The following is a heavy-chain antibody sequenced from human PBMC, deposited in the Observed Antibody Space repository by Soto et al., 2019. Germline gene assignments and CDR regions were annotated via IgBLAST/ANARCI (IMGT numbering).Heavy chain of an antibody. J-gene: IGHJ4*02. D-gene: IGHD6-6*01. Sequence: QVHLVQSGAEVKKSGSSVKVSCKTSGGTISTYVINWVRQAPGQGLEWMGRIIPALGAADYAQKFQDRLTITADKSTSTAYMELSSLRSDDTAVYYCARGGQQVVSFDYWGQGTLVAVSS. CDR2: IIPALGAA. CDR1: GGTISTYV. CDR3: ARGGQQVVSFDY. V-gene: IGHV1-69*08.